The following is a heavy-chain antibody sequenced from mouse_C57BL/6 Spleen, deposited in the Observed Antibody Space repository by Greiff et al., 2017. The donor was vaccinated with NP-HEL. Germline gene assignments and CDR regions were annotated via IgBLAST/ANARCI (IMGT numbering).Heavy chain of an antibody. D-gene: IGHD2-4*01. Sequence: QVHVKQSGAELVRPGASVTLSCKASGYTFTDYEMHWVKQTPVHGLEWIGAIDPETGGTASNQKFKGKAILTADKSSSTAYMELRSLTSEDSAVYYCTRRRASTVYYDYDVDFDYWGQGTTRTVSS. CDR3: TRRRASTVYYDYDVDFDY. J-gene: IGHJ2*01. CDR2: IDPETGGT. CDR1: GYTFTDYE. V-gene: IGHV1-15*01.